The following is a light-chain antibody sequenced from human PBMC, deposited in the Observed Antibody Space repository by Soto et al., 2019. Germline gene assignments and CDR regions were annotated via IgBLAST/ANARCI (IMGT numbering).Light chain of an antibody. J-gene: IGLJ2*01. CDR3: SSHAGTKVV. V-gene: IGLV2-8*01. CDR1: SSDVGAYNY. Sequence: QSALTQPPSASGSPGQSVTISCAGTSSDVGAYNYVSWYQQHPGKAPKLMIYEVTKRPSGVPDRFSGSKSGNTAYLTVSGLQVEDEADYYCSSHAGTKVVFGGGTKLTVL. CDR2: EVT.